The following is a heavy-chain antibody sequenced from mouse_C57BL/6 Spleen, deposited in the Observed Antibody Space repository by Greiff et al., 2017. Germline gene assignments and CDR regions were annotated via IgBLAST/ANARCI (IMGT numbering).Heavy chain of an antibody. V-gene: IGHV1-80*01. Sequence: VKLQQSGAELVKPGASVKISCKASGYAFSSYWMNWVKQRPGKGLEWIGQIYPGDGDTNYNGKFKGKATLTADKSSSTAYMQLSSLTSEDSAVYFCARDGYHAWFAYWGQGTLVTVSA. CDR1: GYAFSSYW. CDR2: IYPGDGDT. J-gene: IGHJ3*01. CDR3: ARDGYHAWFAY. D-gene: IGHD2-3*01.